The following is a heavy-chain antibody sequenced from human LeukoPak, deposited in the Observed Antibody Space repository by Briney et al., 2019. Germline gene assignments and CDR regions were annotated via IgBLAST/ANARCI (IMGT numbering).Heavy chain of an antibody. J-gene: IGHJ6*02. CDR3: ARAMPNYCTNGVCYLYYYYGMDV. V-gene: IGHV4-34*01. CDR1: GGSFSGYY. CDR2: INHSGST. D-gene: IGHD2-8*01. Sequence: SETLSLTCAVYGGSFSGYYWSWIRQPPGKGLEWIGEINHSGSTNYNPSLKSRVTISVDTSKNQFSLKLSSVTAADTAVYYCARAMPNYCTNGVCYLYYYYGMDVWGQGTTVTVSS.